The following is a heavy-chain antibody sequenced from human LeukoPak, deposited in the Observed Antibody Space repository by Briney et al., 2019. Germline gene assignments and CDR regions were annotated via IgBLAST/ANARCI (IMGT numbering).Heavy chain of an antibody. J-gene: IGHJ6*03. V-gene: IGHV3-49*04. CDR1: GFTFGDYA. CDR3: TRPRAPYYYYYMDV. CDR2: IRSNTFGGTG. Sequence: GGSLRLSCTASGFTFGDYAMSWVRQAPGKGLEWVGFIRSNTFGGTGEYAASVKGRFTISRDDSKSIAYLQMNSLKTEDTAVYYCTRPRAPYYYYYMDVWGKGTTVTISS.